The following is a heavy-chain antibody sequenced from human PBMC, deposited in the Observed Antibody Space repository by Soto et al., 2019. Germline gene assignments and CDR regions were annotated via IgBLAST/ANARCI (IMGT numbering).Heavy chain of an antibody. Sequence: PSETQSLTCTVSGGYIRSFFWRWIRQPPGKGLEWIGYIYHSGSTNYSPSLKSRVTISVDTSKNQFSLKLSSVTAADTAMYYCARLTYYDSTGTFDYWGQGTLVTVSS. CDR1: GGYIRSFF. D-gene: IGHD3-22*01. CDR3: ARLTYYDSTGTFDY. J-gene: IGHJ4*02. CDR2: IYHSGST. V-gene: IGHV4-59*01.